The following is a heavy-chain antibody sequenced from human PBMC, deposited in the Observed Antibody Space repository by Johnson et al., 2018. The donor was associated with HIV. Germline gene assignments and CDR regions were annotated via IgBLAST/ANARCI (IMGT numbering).Heavy chain of an antibody. J-gene: IGHJ3*02. CDR1: GFTFSSYA. CDR3: ANPTGSDAFDI. CDR2: ISYDESNK. D-gene: IGHD1-1*01. Sequence: QVQLVESGGGLVQPGGSLRLSCAASGFTFSSYAMHWVRQAPGKGLEWVAVISYDESNKYYADSLKGRFTISRDNSKNTLYLQMNSLRAEDTAVYYCANPTGSDAFDIWGQGTMVTVSS. V-gene: IGHV3-30*04.